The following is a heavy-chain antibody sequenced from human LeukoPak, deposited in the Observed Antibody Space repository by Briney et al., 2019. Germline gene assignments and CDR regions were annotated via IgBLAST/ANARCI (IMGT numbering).Heavy chain of an antibody. V-gene: IGHV1-69*02. CDR1: GGTFSSYT. CDR2: IIPILGIA. Sequence: GSSVKLSCKASGGTFSSYTISWVRQAPGQGLEWMGRIIPILGIANYAQKFQGRVTITADKSTSTAYMELSSLRSEDTAVYYCARAGYMDGYDWAAPIQWGSWGQGTLVTVSS. J-gene: IGHJ4*02. CDR3: ARAGYMDGYDWAAPIQWGS. D-gene: IGHD5-12*01.